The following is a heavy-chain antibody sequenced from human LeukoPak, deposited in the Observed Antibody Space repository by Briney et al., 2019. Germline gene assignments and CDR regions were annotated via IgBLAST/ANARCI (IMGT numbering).Heavy chain of an antibody. CDR1: GYTFTNYA. D-gene: IGHD6-13*01. J-gene: IGHJ6*03. CDR2: INAANGHT. CDR3: ARGRGPPNSNRDFYYYYYMDV. V-gene: IGHV1-3*03. Sequence: ASVKVSCKASGYTFTNYAIHWVRQAPGQRFEWMGWINAANGHTKYSQEFQDRITITRDTFATTAYMELSNLRSEDMALYYCARGRGPPNSNRDFYYYYYMDVWGTGTTVTVSS.